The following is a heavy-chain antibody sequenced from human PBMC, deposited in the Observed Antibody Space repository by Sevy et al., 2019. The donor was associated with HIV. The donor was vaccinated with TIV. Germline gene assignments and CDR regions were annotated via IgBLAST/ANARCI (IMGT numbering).Heavy chain of an antibody. V-gene: IGHV1-69*13. CDR1: GGTFSSYA. CDR3: ARGDSGSYYFTN. Sequence: ASVKVSCKASGGTFSSYAISWVRQAPGQGLEWMGGIIPIFGTANYAQKFQGRVTITADESTSTAYMELSSLRSEDTAVYYCARGDSGSYYFTNWGQGTLVTVSS. J-gene: IGHJ4*02. CDR2: IIPIFGTA. D-gene: IGHD1-26*01.